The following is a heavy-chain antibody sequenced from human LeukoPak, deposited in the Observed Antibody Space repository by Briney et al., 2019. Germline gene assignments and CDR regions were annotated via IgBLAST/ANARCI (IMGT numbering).Heavy chain of an antibody. CDR1: SYSISSGYY. J-gene: IGHJ4*02. Sequence: SETLSLTCTVSSYSISSGYYWGWIRQPPGKGLEWIGSIYHSGSTYYNPSLKSRVTISVDTSKNQFSLKLSSVTAADTAVYYCARDGYYYGSSGYPFDYWGQGTLVTVSS. CDR2: IYHSGST. CDR3: ARDGYYYGSSGYPFDY. V-gene: IGHV4-38-2*02. D-gene: IGHD3-22*01.